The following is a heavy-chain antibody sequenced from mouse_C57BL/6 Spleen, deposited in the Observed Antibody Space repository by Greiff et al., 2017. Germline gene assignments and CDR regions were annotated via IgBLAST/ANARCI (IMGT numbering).Heavy chain of an antibody. V-gene: IGHV1-52*01. CDR3: ARFPDGYYSMDY. CDR2: IDPSDSET. D-gene: IGHD2-3*01. Sequence: VQLQQSGAELVRPGSSVKLSCKASGYTFTSYWMHWVKQRPIQGLEWIGNIDPSDSETHYNQKFKDKATLTVDKSSSTAYMQLSSLTSEDSAVYYCARFPDGYYSMDYWGQGTSVTVSS. CDR1: GYTFTSYW. J-gene: IGHJ4*01.